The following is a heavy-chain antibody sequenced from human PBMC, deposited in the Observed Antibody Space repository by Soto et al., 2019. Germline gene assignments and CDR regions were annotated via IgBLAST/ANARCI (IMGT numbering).Heavy chain of an antibody. D-gene: IGHD2-21*02. V-gene: IGHV4-30-4*01. CDR1: GASLSSGDYY. CDR3: ARERRGGDTTAGVDY. J-gene: IGHJ4*02. Sequence: QVQLQESGPGLVKPSQTLSLTCIVSGASLSSGDYYWSWIRQPPGKGLEWIAFIYYNGNNFYNPSLKRLVTVAIDTTHKPFSLTVRSVTAADTAVYYCARERRGGDTTAGVDYWGQGTLVTVSS. CDR2: IYYNGNN.